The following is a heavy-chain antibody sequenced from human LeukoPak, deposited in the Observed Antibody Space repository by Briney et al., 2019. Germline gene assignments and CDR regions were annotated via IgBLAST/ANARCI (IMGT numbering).Heavy chain of an antibody. V-gene: IGHV3-53*01. D-gene: IGHD2-21*01. Sequence: PGGSLRLSCVASGFAVSGNFMSWVRQAPGRGLEWVSFIYGSGSTYYADSVKGRFTISRDSSKNTLFLQMNSLRADDTAVYYCARTSYGGDCYYYAWGQGTLVTVSS. CDR3: ARTSYGGDCYYYA. CDR1: GFAVSGNF. CDR2: IYGSGST. J-gene: IGHJ5*02.